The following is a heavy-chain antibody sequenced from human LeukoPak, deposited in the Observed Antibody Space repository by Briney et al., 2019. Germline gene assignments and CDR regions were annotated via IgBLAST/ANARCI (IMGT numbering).Heavy chain of an antibody. V-gene: IGHV3-49*04. J-gene: IGHJ4*02. CDR1: GFTFGDYA. D-gene: IGHD3-22*01. CDR3: TREGYGSSGYTSGYFDY. CDR2: IRSKAYGGTT. Sequence: GGSLRLSCTASGFTFGDYAMSWVRQAPGKGLEWVGFIRSKAYGGTTEYAASVKGRFTISRDDSKSIAYLQMNSLKTEDTAVYYCTREGYGSSGYTSGYFDYWGQGTLVTVSS.